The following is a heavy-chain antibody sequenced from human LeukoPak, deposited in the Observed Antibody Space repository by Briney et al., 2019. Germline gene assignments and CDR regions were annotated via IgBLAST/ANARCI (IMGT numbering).Heavy chain of an antibody. D-gene: IGHD4-17*01. V-gene: IGHV3-30*18. J-gene: IGHJ4*02. Sequence: PGGSLRLSCAASGFTFSSYGMHWVRQAPGKGLEWVAVISYDGSNKYYADSVKGRFTISRDNSKNTLYLQMNSLRAEDTAVYYCAKDSYGDSHFDYWGQGTLVTVSS. CDR1: GFTFSSYG. CDR2: ISYDGSNK. CDR3: AKDSYGDSHFDY.